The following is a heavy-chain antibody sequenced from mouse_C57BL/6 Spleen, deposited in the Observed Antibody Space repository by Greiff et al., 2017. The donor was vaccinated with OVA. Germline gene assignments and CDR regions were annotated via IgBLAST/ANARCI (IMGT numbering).Heavy chain of an antibody. D-gene: IGHD1-1*01. CDR2: INYDGSST. J-gene: IGHJ2*01. CDR3: ARDGGYYGYFDY. CDR1: GFTFSDYY. V-gene: IGHV5-16*01. Sequence: DVKLVESEGGLVQPGSSMKLSCTASGFTFSDYYMAWVRQVPEKGLEWVANINYDGSSTYYLDSLKSRFIISRDNAKNILYLQMSSLKSEDTATYYCARDGGYYGYFDYWGQGTTLTVSS.